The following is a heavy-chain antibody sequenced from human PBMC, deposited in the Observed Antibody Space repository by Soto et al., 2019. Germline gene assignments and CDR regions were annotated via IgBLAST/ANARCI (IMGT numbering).Heavy chain of an antibody. D-gene: IGHD6-19*01. CDR1: GFTFSSYW. Sequence: EVQLVQSGGGLVQSGGSLRLSCAASGFTFSSYWMNWVRQAPGKGLEWVANINQDGSGSYYVDSVKGRFTISRDNAKNSLYLQMNSLGAEDTAVYYCARALGSGWYNYFDYWGQGTVVTVSS. CDR2: INQDGSGS. J-gene: IGHJ4*02. V-gene: IGHV3-7*04. CDR3: ARALGSGWYNYFDY.